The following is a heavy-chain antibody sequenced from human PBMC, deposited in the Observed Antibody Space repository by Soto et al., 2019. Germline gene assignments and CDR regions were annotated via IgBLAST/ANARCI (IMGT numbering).Heavy chain of an antibody. CDR2: INTDGSST. D-gene: IGHD3-10*01. CDR1: GFTFSSFW. J-gene: IGHJ4*02. CDR3: AKRGVDTFGLSY. V-gene: IGHV3-74*01. Sequence: EVRLVESGGGLVQPGGSLRLSCAVSGFTFSSFWMHWVRQAPGEGLVWVSRINTDGSSTSYADSVKGRFTISRDNAKNTLYLLMNSLRVEDTAMYYCAKRGVDTFGLSYWGQGTLVTVSS.